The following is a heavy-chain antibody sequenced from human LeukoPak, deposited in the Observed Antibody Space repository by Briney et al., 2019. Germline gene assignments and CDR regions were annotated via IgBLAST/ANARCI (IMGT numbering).Heavy chain of an antibody. V-gene: IGHV4-39*07. CDR2: IYYSGST. D-gene: IGHD6-19*01. J-gene: IGHJ6*02. Sequence: SETLSLTCTVSGGSISSSSYYWGWIRQPPGKGLEWIGSIYYSGSTYYNPSLKSRVTISVDTSKNQFSLKLSSVTAADTAVYYCARITVPGSSGWYQNYYGMDVWGQGTTVTVSS. CDR1: GGSISSSSYY. CDR3: ARITVPGSSGWYQNYYGMDV.